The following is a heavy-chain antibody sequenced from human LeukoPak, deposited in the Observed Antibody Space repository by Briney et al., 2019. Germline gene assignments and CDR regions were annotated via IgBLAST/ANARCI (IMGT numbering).Heavy chain of an antibody. J-gene: IGHJ3*02. D-gene: IGHD2-8*01. CDR1: KFTFRSYA. CDR3: AKDPNGDYIGAFDI. Sequence: GGSLRLSCAASKFTFRSYAMTWVHQAPGQGLEWVSSIRGSDGRTFYADSVKGRFTISRDNAKNTLYLQMNSLRAEDTAVYYCAKDPNGDYIGAFDIWGQGIMVTVSS. V-gene: IGHV3-23*01. CDR2: IRGSDGRT.